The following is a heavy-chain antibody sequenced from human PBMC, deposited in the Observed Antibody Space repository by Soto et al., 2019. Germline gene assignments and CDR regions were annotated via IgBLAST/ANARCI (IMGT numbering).Heavy chain of an antibody. D-gene: IGHD6-13*01. CDR2: INHSGSS. J-gene: IGHJ4*02. CDR3: ARGGRQQLIPTPISYKIDY. V-gene: IGHV4-34*01. Sequence: QVQLQQWGAGLLKPSETLSLTCAVYGWSFSGYYWSWIRQPPGKGLEWIGEINHSGSSNYNPSLRSRATISVDMPKNQFSLKLSSVTAADTAVYYCARGGRQQLIPTPISYKIDYWGQGTLVTFSS. CDR1: GWSFSGYY.